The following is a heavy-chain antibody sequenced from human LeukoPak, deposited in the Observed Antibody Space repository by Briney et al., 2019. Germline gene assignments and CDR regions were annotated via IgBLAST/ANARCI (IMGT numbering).Heavy chain of an antibody. Sequence: GGSLRLSCAASGFTFSSYAMSWVRQAPGKGLEWVSAISGSGGSTYYADSVKGRFTISRDNSKNTLYLQMNSLRAEDTAVYYCAKEGGRLRYFDWLLDSISYYFDYWGQGTLVTVSS. CDR1: GFTFSSYA. V-gene: IGHV3-23*01. D-gene: IGHD3-9*01. CDR2: ISGSGGST. CDR3: AKEGGRLRYFDWLLDSISYYFDY. J-gene: IGHJ4*02.